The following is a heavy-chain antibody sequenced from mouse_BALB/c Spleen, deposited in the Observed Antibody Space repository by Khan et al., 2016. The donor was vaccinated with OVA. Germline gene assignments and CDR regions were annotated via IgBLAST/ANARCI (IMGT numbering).Heavy chain of an antibody. J-gene: IGHJ3*01. CDR1: GFTFSDYY. CDR2: ISYGGGGI. CDR3: ARNDYDGIAY. D-gene: IGHD2-4*01. V-gene: IGHV5-12*02. Sequence: EVELVESGGGFVQPGGSLKLSCATSGFTFSDYYMYWVRQTPEKRLEWVAYISYGGGGIYYLDTVKGRFTISRDNAKNTLYLQLSRLNTEDTAMYYCARNDYDGIAYWGQGTLVPVSA.